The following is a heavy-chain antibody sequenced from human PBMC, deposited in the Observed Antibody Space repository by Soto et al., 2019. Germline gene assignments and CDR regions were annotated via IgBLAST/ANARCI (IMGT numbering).Heavy chain of an antibody. V-gene: IGHV4-59*01. CDR1: GGSISSYY. D-gene: IGHD5-18*01. CDR2: IYYSGST. J-gene: IGHJ6*02. CDR3: ARSQWKQSAYGMDV. Sequence: SETLSLTCTVSGGSISSYYWSWIRQPPGKGLEWIGYIYYSGSTNYNPSLKSRVTISVDTSKNQFSLKLSSVTAADTAVYYCARSQWKQSAYGMDVWGQGTPVTV.